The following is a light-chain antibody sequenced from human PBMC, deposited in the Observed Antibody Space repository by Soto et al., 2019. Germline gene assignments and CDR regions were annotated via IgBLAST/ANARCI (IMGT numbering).Light chain of an antibody. CDR3: QQYNSYSPET. CDR2: DAS. Sequence: DIQMTQSPSTLSASVGDRVTITCRASQSISSWFSCYQQKPGKAPKLLIYDASSLESGVPSRFSGSGSGTKITLTISSLQPDDFATYYCQQYNSYSPETFGQGTKVDIK. CDR1: QSISSW. V-gene: IGKV1-5*01. J-gene: IGKJ1*01.